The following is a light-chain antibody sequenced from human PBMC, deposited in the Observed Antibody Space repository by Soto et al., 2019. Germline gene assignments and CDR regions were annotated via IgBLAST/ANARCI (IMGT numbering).Light chain of an antibody. CDR1: QSISSW. CDR3: QQYNSYS. Sequence: IQTTQSPSTLSASVGDRVTIICRASQSISSWLAWYQQKPGKAPKLLIYDASILESGVPSRFSGSGSGTEFTLTISSLQPDDFATYYCQQYNSYSFGQGTKV. V-gene: IGKV1-5*02. CDR2: DAS. J-gene: IGKJ1*01.